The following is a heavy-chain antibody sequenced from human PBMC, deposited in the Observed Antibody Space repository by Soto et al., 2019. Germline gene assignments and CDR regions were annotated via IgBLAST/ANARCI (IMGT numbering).Heavy chain of an antibody. V-gene: IGHV3-11*05. CDR3: AREYYYGMDL. J-gene: IGHJ6*02. CDR1: GFTFSDYY. Sequence: QVQLVESGGGLVRPGGSLRLSCAASGFTFSDYYMTWIRQAPGKGLEWVSYITGSSDYTNYADSVKGRFTISRDNVKNSLYLQMNSLRAEDTAVYYCAREYYYGMDLWGQGTTVTVSS. CDR2: ITGSSDYT.